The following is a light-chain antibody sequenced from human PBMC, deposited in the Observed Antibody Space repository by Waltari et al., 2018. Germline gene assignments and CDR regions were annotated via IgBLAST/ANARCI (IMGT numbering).Light chain of an antibody. CDR1: QSIGPY. V-gene: IGKV1-39*01. CDR3: QQNSNVPPT. J-gene: IGKJ1*01. CDR2: DAS. Sequence: DIEMTQSPSSLSASVGDRVIITCRASQSIGPYINWYQQKPGTAPKILIYDASILQTGVPSKFSGSGSGTVFTLTISSLQPEDFATYYCQQNSNVPPTFGLGTKVEIK.